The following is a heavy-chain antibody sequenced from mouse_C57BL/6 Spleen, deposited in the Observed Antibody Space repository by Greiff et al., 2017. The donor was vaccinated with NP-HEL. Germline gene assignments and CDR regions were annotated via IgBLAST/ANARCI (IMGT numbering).Heavy chain of an antibody. CDR3: ARELGRAMDY. CDR1: GYTFTSYG. V-gene: IGHV1-58*01. Sequence: EVQLQQSGAELVRPGSSVKMSCKTSGYTFTSYGINWVKQRTGQGLEWIGYIDIGNGYTEYNEKFKGKATLTSDTSSSTAYMQLSSLTSEDSAIYFCARELGRAMDYWGQGTSVTVSS. D-gene: IGHD4-1*01. J-gene: IGHJ4*01. CDR2: IDIGNGYT.